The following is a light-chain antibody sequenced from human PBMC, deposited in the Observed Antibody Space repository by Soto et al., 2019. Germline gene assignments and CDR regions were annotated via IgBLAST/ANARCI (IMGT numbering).Light chain of an antibody. CDR2: DAS. V-gene: IGKV3-11*01. CDR1: QYVGTF. Sequence: EIVLTQSPATLSLSPGERATLSCRASQYVGTFLAWYQQQPGQAPRLLIYDASNRASGIPARFSGSGSGTDFTLTISSLDPEDFAVYFCQQRSSWPTYTFGEGTKLEIK. CDR3: QQRSSWPTYT. J-gene: IGKJ2*01.